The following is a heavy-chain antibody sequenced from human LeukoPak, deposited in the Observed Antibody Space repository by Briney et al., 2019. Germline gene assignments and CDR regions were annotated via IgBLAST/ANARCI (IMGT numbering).Heavy chain of an antibody. CDR1: GFTYDDYA. D-gene: IGHD3-3*01. J-gene: IGHJ5*02. V-gene: IGHV3-9*01. CDR3: AKSGYVFRNWFDP. Sequence: SGGSLRLSCAASGFTYDDYAMHWVRQAPGKGLESVSGISWNSGSIGYADSVKGRFTISRDNAKNSLYLQMNSLRAEDTALYYCAKSGYVFRNWFDPWGQGTLVTVSS. CDR2: ISWNSGSI.